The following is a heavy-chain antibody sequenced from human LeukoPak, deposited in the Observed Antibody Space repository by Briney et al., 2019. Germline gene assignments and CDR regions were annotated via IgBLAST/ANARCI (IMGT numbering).Heavy chain of an antibody. Sequence: GGSLRLSCAASGFTFGSYWMHWVRQAPGKGLVWVSRINSDVSSTSYADSVKGRFTISRDNAKNTLYLQMNSLRAEDTAVYYCARALLTGPGHFDYWGQGTLVTVSS. CDR2: INSDVSST. D-gene: IGHD3-9*01. CDR1: GFTFGSYW. CDR3: ARALLTGPGHFDY. J-gene: IGHJ4*02. V-gene: IGHV3-74*01.